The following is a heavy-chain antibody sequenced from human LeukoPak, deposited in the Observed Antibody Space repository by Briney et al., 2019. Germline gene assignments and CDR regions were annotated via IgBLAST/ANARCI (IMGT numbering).Heavy chain of an antibody. D-gene: IGHD3-22*01. V-gene: IGHV4-34*01. CDR1: GFTFSSYA. J-gene: IGHJ4*02. CDR2: INHSGST. CDR3: ARDRALYDRRGYYYTEDDY. Sequence: GSLRLSCAASGFTFSSYAMSWVRQPPGKGLEWIGEINHSGSTNYNPSLKSRVTISVDTSKNQFSLKLSSVTAADTAVYYCARDRALYDRRGYYYTEDDYWGQGTLVTVSS.